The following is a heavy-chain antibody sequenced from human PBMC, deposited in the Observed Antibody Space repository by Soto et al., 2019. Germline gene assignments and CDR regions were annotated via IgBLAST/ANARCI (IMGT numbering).Heavy chain of an antibody. Sequence: GGSLRLSCAASGFTFSSYAMHWVRQAPGKGLEWVAVISYDGSNKYYADSVKGRFTISRDNSKNTLYLQMNSLRAEDTAVYYCARDAEQWQGYYGMDVWGQGTTVTVSS. J-gene: IGHJ6*02. CDR1: GFTFSSYA. V-gene: IGHV3-30-3*01. CDR2: ISYDGSNK. CDR3: ARDAEQWQGYYGMDV. D-gene: IGHD6-19*01.